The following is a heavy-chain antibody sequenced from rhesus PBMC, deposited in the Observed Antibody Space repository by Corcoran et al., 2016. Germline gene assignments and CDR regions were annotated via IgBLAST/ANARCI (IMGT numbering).Heavy chain of an antibody. CDR1: GGSVSSGHW. J-gene: IGHJ4*01. CDR2: ISGSSAAT. CDR3: ARGSTVDY. Sequence: QVQLQESGPGLVKPSETLSLTCAVSGGSVSSGHWWNWIRQPPGKGLEWIGYISGSSAATYYNPSLKSRVTFSTDTSKTHVSLRLNSVTAADTAVYYCARGSTVDYWGPGVLVTVSS. V-gene: IGHV4-65*01.